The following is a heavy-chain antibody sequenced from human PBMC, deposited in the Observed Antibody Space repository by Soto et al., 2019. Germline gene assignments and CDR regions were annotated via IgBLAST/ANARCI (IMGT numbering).Heavy chain of an antibody. V-gene: IGHV4-31*03. J-gene: IGHJ4*02. CDR3: ARADSSGYQFDY. Sequence: PSETLSLTCTVSGGSISSGGYYWSWIRQHPGKVLEWIGYIYYSGSTYYNPSLKSRVTISVDTSKNQFSLKLSSVTAADTAVYYCARADSSGYQFDYWGQGTLVTVSS. D-gene: IGHD3-22*01. CDR2: IYYSGST. CDR1: GGSISSGGYY.